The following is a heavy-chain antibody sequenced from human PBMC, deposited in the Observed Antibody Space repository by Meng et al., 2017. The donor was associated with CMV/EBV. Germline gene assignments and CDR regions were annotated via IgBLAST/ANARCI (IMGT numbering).Heavy chain of an antibody. V-gene: IGHV1-69*05. J-gene: IGHJ6*02. D-gene: IGHD1-14*01. CDR1: GGTFSSYA. CDR3: ARDFQPKYYYYGMDV. CDR2: IIPIFGTA. Sequence: SVKVSCKASGGTFSSYAISWVRQDPGQGLEWMGGIIPIFGTANYAQKFQGRVTITTDESTSTAYMELSSLRSEDTAVYYCARDFQPKYYYYGMDVWGQGTTVTVSS.